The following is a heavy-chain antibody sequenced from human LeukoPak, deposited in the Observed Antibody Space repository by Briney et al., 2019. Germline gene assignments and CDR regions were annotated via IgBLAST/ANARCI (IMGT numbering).Heavy chain of an antibody. CDR1: GYTFTGYY. J-gene: IGHJ5*02. CDR3: ARVGGLAVVVAATGVWFDP. CDR2: INPNSGGT. D-gene: IGHD2-15*01. V-gene: IGHV1-2*02. Sequence: GASVKVSCKASGYTFTGYYMHWVRQAPGQGLEWMGWINPNSGGTNYAQKFQGRVTMTRDTSIGTAYMELSRLRSDDTAVYYCARVGGLAVVVAATGVWFDPWGQGTLVTVSS.